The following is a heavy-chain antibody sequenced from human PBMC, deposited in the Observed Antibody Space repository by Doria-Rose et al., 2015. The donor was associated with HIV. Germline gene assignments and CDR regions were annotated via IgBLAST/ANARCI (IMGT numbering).Heavy chain of an antibody. CDR3: AREGGYCFGDTCRYFDY. D-gene: IGHD2-15*01. V-gene: IGHV3-21*01. Sequence: FSSYSMNWVRQAPGKGLEWVSSFSSSRGSYIYYADSVKGRFTISRDDAEDSLYLQMNSLRAEDTAVYYCAREGGYCFGDTCRYFDYWGRGTLVTVSS. J-gene: IGHJ4*02. CDR1: FSSYS. CDR2: FSSSRGSYI.